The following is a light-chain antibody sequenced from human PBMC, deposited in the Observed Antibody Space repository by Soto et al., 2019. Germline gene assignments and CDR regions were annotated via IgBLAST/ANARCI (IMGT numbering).Light chain of an antibody. CDR3: QQYGGWPRT. CDR1: QNVMYN. Sequence: EIVLTQSPATLYVSPGGRATLSCRASQNVMYNLAWYQQKPGQAPRLLVYGATTRATDATPRFRGSGSGTEFSLTGSSLLSEDCATYDGQQYGGWPRTFGRGSRVEIK. V-gene: IGKV3-15*01. CDR2: GAT. J-gene: IGKJ4*02.